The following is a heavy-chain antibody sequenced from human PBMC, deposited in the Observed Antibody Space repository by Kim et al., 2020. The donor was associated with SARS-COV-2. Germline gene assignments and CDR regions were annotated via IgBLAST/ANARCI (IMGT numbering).Heavy chain of an antibody. D-gene: IGHD2-2*01. J-gene: IGHJ5*02. Sequence: SVKVSCKASGGTFSSYAISWVRQAPGQGLEWMGRIIPILGIANYAQKFQGRVTITADKSTSTAYMELSSLRSEDTAVYYCARGAYCSSTSCSRGWFDPWGQGTLVTVSS. CDR1: GGTFSSYA. CDR2: IIPILGIA. V-gene: IGHV1-69*04. CDR3: ARGAYCSSTSCSRGWFDP.